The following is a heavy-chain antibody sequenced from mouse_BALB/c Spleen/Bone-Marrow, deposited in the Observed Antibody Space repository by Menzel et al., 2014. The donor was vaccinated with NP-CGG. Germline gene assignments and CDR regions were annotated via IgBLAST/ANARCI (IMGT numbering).Heavy chain of an antibody. V-gene: IGHV7-3*02. J-gene: IGHJ3*01. CDR2: IRNKANGYTT. D-gene: IGHD2-13*01. Sequence: EVMLVESGGGLVQPGGSLRLSCATPGLTFTDYYMSWVRQSPGKALEWLGFIRNKANGYTTEYRSSVKGRFNSSRDNAQSILFLQMNPLRTEDSAIYYCGRVYFDDYGAWFAYWGQGTLVTISA. CDR3: GRVYFDDYGAWFAY. CDR1: GLTFTDYY.